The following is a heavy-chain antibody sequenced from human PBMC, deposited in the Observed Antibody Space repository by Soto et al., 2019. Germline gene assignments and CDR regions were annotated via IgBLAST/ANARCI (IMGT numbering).Heavy chain of an antibody. Sequence: GASVKVSCKASGYTFTSYGISWVRQAPGQGFEWMGWISAYNGNTNYAQKLQGRVTMTTDTSTSTAYMELRSLRSDDTAVYYCARTIPGSFLYYYYGMDVWGQGTTVTVSS. V-gene: IGHV1-18*04. CDR2: ISAYNGNT. CDR1: GYTFTSYG. D-gene: IGHD2-15*01. J-gene: IGHJ6*02. CDR3: ARTIPGSFLYYYYGMDV.